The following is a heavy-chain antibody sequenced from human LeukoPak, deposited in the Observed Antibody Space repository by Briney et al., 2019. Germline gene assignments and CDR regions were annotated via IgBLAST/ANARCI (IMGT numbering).Heavy chain of an antibody. CDR2: INAGNGKT. CDR1: GYSFSDYA. CDR3: ARARWTSTVTAYYLDY. D-gene: IGHD4-17*01. V-gene: IGHV1-3*01. Sequence: GASVKVSCKASGYSFSDYAVQWVRQAPGQRLEWMGWINAGNGKTKYSQKFQDRVTITRDTSATTAYLDLSNLRSEDTAVYYCARARWTSTVTAYYLDYWGQGTLVTVSS. J-gene: IGHJ4*02.